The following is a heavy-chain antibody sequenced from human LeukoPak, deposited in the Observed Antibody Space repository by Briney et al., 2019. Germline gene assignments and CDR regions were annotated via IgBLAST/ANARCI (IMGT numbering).Heavy chain of an antibody. V-gene: IGHV1-46*01. Sequence: ASVKVSCKASGYTFINYYMHWVRQAPGQGLEWMGIVNPNDGSTSYAQKFQGRVTMTKERSTSTVYMELNSLRSEDTAVYYCARDPPYDRDGYYFDYWGQGTLVTVSS. D-gene: IGHD3-22*01. CDR3: ARDPPYDRDGYYFDY. CDR2: VNPNDGST. J-gene: IGHJ4*02. CDR1: GYTFINYY.